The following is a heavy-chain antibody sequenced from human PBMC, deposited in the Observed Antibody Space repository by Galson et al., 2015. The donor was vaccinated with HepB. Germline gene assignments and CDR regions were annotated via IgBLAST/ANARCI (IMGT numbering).Heavy chain of an antibody. D-gene: IGHD4-17*01. CDR3: TRRASTVTTPTGAFDI. CDR2: IRSKANSYAT. CDR1: GFTFSGSA. Sequence: SLRLSCAASGFTFSGSAMHWVRQASGKGLEWVGRIRSKANSYATAYAASVKGRFTISRDDSKNTAYLQMNSLKTEDTAVYYCTRRASTVTTPTGAFDIWGQGTMVTVSS. J-gene: IGHJ3*02. V-gene: IGHV3-73*01.